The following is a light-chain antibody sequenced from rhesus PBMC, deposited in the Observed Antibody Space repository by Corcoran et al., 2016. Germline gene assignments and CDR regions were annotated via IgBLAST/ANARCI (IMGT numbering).Light chain of an antibody. J-gene: IGKJ4*01. Sequence: DIQLTQSPSSLSASVGDRITITCRASQDISSYLAWYQQKSGKAPKLLIYDASNLQSGVPSRFSGNGSGTDFTLTISSLQPEDFATYYCQQRNNYPLTFGGGTKVEIK. CDR2: DAS. CDR3: QQRNNYPLT. V-gene: IGKV1-38*01. CDR1: QDISSY.